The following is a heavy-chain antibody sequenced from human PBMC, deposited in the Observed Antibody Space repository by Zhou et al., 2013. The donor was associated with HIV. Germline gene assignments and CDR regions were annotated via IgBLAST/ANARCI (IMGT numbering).Heavy chain of an antibody. CDR3: ARLPYTINWFDP. J-gene: IGHJ5*02. D-gene: IGHD2-2*01. CDR1: GGSISSHY. CDR2: IYYSGTT. V-gene: IGHV4-59*08. Sequence: QVQLQESGPGLVKPSETLSLTCTVSGGSISSHYWSWIRQPPGRGLEWIGYIYYSGTTNYNPSLKSRVSISVDTSKKQFSLKLSSVTAADTAVYYCARLPYTINWFDPWGQGTLVTVSS.